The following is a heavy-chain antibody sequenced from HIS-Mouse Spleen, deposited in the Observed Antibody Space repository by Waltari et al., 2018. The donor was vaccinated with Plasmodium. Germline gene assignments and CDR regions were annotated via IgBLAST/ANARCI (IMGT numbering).Heavy chain of an antibody. CDR1: GGSFSGYY. J-gene: IGHJ4*02. D-gene: IGHD1-26*01. CDR3: ARRVGGFDY. CDR2: SNHSGST. V-gene: IGHV4-34*01. Sequence: QVQLQQWGAGLLKPSETLSLTCAVYGGSFSGYYWSWIRQPPGKGLEWLGESNHSGSTNDIPCLKGRVTISVDTSKNQFSRKLSSVTAADTAVYYCARRVGGFDYWGQGTLVTVSS.